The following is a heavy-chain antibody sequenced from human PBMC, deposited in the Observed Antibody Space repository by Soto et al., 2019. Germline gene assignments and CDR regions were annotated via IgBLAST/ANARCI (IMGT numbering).Heavy chain of an antibody. CDR1: GFTFSIYW. CDR3: ARAREAYCGGDCYEAGFDY. D-gene: IGHD2-21*02. V-gene: IGHV3-7*04. CDR2: IKQDGSEK. J-gene: IGHJ4*02. Sequence: PGGSLRHSCSASGFTFSIYWMSWIRQAPGKGLEWLANIKQDGSEKYYVDSVKGRFTISRDNAKNSLYLQMNSLRAEDTAAYYCARAREAYCGGDCYEAGFDYWGQGT.